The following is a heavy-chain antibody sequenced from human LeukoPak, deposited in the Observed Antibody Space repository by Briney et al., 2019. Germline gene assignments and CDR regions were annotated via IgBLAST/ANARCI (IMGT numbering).Heavy chain of an antibody. CDR3: ARDGGYPTTDEGFDP. D-gene: IGHD5-12*01. CDR1: GYSIGRDYY. V-gene: IGHV4-38-2*02. J-gene: IGHJ5*02. Sequence: SETLSLTCKVSGYSIGRDYYWAWLRQPPGKGLEWIGSIFHTGRTVYNPSYESRLTISMDTSKNEFFLRLNSVTAEDTAVYFCARDGGYPTTDEGFDPWGLGTLVTVSS. CDR2: IFHTGRT.